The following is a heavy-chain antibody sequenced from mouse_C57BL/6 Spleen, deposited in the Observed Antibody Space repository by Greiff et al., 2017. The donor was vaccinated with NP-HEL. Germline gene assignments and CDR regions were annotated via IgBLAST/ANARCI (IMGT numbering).Heavy chain of an antibody. CDR1: GFTFSSYG. CDR3: ARHERLRPPMDY. D-gene: IGHD2-4*01. Sequence: EVQRVESGGDLVKPGGSLKLSCAASGFTFSSYGMSWVRQTPDKRLEWVATISSGGSYTYYPDSVKGRFTISRDNAKNTLYLQMSSLKSEDTAMYYCARHERLRPPMDYWGQGTSVTVSS. CDR2: ISSGGSYT. J-gene: IGHJ4*01. V-gene: IGHV5-6*01.